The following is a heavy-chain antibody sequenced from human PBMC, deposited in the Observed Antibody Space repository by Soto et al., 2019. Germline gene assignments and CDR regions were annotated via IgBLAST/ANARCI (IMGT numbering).Heavy chain of an antibody. J-gene: IGHJ4*02. CDR2: IKSKTDGGTT. CDR3: TTNYYASGSYSY. Sequence: GGSLRLSCAASGFTFCNAWMSWVRQAPGKGLEWVGRIKSKTDGGTTDYAAPVKGRFTISRDDSKNTLYLQMNSLKTEDTAVYYCTTNYYASGSYSYWGQGTLVTVSS. D-gene: IGHD3-10*01. V-gene: IGHV3-15*01. CDR1: GFTFCNAW.